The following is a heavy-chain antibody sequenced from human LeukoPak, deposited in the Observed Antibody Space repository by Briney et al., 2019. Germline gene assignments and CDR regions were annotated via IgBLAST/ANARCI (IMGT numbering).Heavy chain of an antibody. J-gene: IGHJ5*02. CDR3: ARDASQRDLYYDFWSAGWFDP. CDR1: GFTFSSYW. D-gene: IGHD3-3*01. Sequence: GGSLRLSCAASGFTFSSYWMHWVRQAPGKGLVWVSRINSDGSTTSYADSVQGRFTISRDSAKNTLYLQMNSLRAEDTAVYYCARDASQRDLYYDFWSAGWFDPWGQGTLVTVSS. V-gene: IGHV3-74*01. CDR2: INSDGSTT.